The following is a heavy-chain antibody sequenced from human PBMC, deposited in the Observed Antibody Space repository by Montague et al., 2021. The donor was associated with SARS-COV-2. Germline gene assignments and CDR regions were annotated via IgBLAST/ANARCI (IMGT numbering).Heavy chain of an antibody. V-gene: IGHV4-61*08. Sequence: SETLSLTCTVSGGSVSSGGYYWSWIRQPPGKGLEWIGYIYYSGSTNYNPPPKSRVTISLDTSKNQFSLKLTSVTAADTAVYYCARVSLAAAATRSDYWGQGTLVTVSS. CDR1: GGSVSSGGYY. D-gene: IGHD6-13*01. CDR2: IYYSGST. J-gene: IGHJ4*02. CDR3: ARVSLAAAATRSDY.